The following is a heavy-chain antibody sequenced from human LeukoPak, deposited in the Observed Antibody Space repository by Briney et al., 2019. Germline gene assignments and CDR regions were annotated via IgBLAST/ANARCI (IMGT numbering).Heavy chain of an antibody. Sequence: PSETLSLTCAVYGGSFSGYYWGWIRQPPGKGLEWIGSIYYSGSTYYNPSLKSRVTISVDTSKNQFSLNLTSVTAADTALYYCARNSRQYYDFWSGYSAWYFDLWGRGTLVTVSS. V-gene: IGHV4-34*01. CDR2: IYYSGST. J-gene: IGHJ2*01. CDR1: GGSFSGYY. D-gene: IGHD3-3*01. CDR3: ARNSRQYYDFWSGYSAWYFDL.